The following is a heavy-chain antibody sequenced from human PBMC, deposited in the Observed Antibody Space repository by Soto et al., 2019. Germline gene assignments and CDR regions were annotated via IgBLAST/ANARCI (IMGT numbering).Heavy chain of an antibody. CDR2: ISGSGGST. V-gene: IGHV3-23*01. Sequence: GGSLRLSCAASGFTFSSYAMSWFRQAPGKGLEWVSAISGSGGSTYYADSVKGRFTISRDNSKNTLYLQMNSLRAEDTAVYYCAKEEGGIVLMVYATPFDYWGQGTLVTVSS. CDR3: AKEEGGIVLMVYATPFDY. J-gene: IGHJ4*02. CDR1: GFTFSSYA. D-gene: IGHD2-8*01.